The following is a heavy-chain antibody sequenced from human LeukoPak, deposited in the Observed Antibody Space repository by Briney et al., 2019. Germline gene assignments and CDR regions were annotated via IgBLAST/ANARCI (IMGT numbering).Heavy chain of an antibody. Sequence: SETLSLTCAVYGGSFSGYYWSWIRQPPGKGLEWIGEINHSGSTNYNPSLKSRVTISVDTSKNQFSLKLSSVTAADTAVYYCARVGVTAGRPYYFDYWGQGTLVTVSS. V-gene: IGHV4-34*01. CDR1: GGSFSGYY. CDR2: INHSGST. CDR3: ARVGVTAGRPYYFDY. J-gene: IGHJ4*02. D-gene: IGHD3-16*01.